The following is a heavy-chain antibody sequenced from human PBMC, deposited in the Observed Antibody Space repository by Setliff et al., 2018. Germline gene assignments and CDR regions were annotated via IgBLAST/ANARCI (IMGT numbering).Heavy chain of an antibody. CDR1: GYTFTSYA. CDR3: ARSDHLVVDGFDV. V-gene: IGHV1-2*04. D-gene: IGHD3-16*01. CDR2: INPKTGGT. Sequence: ASVKVSCKASGYTFTSYAMHWVRQAPGQGLEWMGWINPKTGGTNLAQKFQGWVSMTRDTSITTAYMELSRLTSDDMAVYFCARSDHLVVDGFDVWGQGTMVTVSS. J-gene: IGHJ3*01.